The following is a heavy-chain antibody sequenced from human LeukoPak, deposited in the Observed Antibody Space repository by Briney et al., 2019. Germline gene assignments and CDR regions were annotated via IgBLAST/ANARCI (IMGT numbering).Heavy chain of an antibody. CDR3: ASHYDIDY. J-gene: IGHJ4*02. CDR1: GFTFSAYW. D-gene: IGHD3-9*01. V-gene: IGHV3-7*01. CDR2: IKQDGSDK. Sequence: GGSLRLSCAASGFTFSAYWMSWVRQAPGKGLEWVANIKQDGSDKYYVDSVKGRFTISRDNAKNSLYLQMNSLKAEDTAVYFCASHYDIDYWGQGTLVTVSS.